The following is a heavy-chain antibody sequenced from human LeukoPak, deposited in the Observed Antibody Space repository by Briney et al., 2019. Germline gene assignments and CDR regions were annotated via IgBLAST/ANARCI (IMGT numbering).Heavy chain of an antibody. J-gene: IGHJ4*02. V-gene: IGHV1-18*01. D-gene: IGHD4-23*01. CDR3: ARHMTTVVTSLDY. Sequence: ASVKVSCKASGYDFSSYGISWVRHAPGQGLQWMGWICVYNGKTNYGPLQGRVTMTTDTSTGTAYMELRNLKAEDTAMYYCARHMTTVVTSLDYWGQGTLVTVSS. CDR2: ICVYNGKT. CDR1: GYDFSSYG.